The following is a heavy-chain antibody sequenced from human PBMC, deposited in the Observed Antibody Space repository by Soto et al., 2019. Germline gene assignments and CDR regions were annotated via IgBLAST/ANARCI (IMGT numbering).Heavy chain of an antibody. CDR1: GGTFSSYA. CDR3: ARVRGVTGTMSYYYYGMDV. CDR2: IIPIFGTA. D-gene: IGHD1-7*01. J-gene: IGHJ6*02. Sequence: QVQLVQSGAEVKKPGSSVKVSCEASGGTFSSYAISWVRQAPGQGLEWMGGIIPIFGTANYAQKFQGRVTITADESTSTAYMELSSLRSEDTAVYYCARVRGVTGTMSYYYYGMDVWGQGTTVTVSS. V-gene: IGHV1-69*01.